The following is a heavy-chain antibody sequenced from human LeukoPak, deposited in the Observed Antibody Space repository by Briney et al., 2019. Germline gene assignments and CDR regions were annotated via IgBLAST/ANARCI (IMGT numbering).Heavy chain of an antibody. CDR1: GFTFSSYW. CDR3: ARDYPKQWLSSDY. J-gene: IGHJ4*02. D-gene: IGHD6-19*01. CDR2: IKQDGSEK. Sequence: GGSLRLSCAASGFTFSSYWMSWVGQAPGKGLEWVANIKQDGSEKYYVDSVKGRFTISRDNAKNSLYLQMNSLRAEDTAVYYCARDYPKQWLSSDYWDQGTLVTVSS. V-gene: IGHV3-7*03.